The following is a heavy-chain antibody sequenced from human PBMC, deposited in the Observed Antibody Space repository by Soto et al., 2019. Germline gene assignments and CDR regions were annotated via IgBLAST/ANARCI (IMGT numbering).Heavy chain of an antibody. V-gene: IGHV3-73*01. D-gene: IGHD5-18*01. CDR1: GFTFSGAA. J-gene: IGHJ4*02. CDR3: TNYLRGYSDGGY. CDR2: IRSKANSYAT. Sequence: EVQLVESGGGLVQPGGSLKLSCAASGFTFSGAAMHWVRQASGKGLEWVGRIRSKANSYATAYAASVKGRFTISRDDSKNTAYLQMNSLKTEDTAVYYCTNYLRGYSDGGYWGQGTLVTVSS.